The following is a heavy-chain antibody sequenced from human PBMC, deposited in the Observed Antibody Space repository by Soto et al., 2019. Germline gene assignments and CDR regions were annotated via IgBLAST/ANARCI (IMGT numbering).Heavy chain of an antibody. V-gene: IGHV4-59*01. CDR2: IYYSGST. CDR3: ARGAWVGELSWLDP. J-gene: IGHJ5*02. Sequence: QLQLQESGPGLVKPSETLSLTCTVSDGSISSDYWSWIRQPPGEGLEWIGYIYYSGSTKYNPSLKRRVTXXVXTXTNPLSLKLNSVTAADTAVYYCARGAWVGELSWLDPWGQGTLVAVSS. CDR1: DGSISSDY. D-gene: IGHD3-10*01.